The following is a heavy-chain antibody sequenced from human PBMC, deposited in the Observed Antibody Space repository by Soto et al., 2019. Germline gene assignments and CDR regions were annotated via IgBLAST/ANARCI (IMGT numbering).Heavy chain of an antibody. CDR2: IITAFGTT. CDR1: GDTFNSYV. V-gene: IGHV1-69*01. CDR3: TRSYGYTFGGSLDT. J-gene: IGHJ5*02. D-gene: IGHD5-18*01. Sequence: QVQLVQSGPAVTKPGSSVKVPCKASGDTFNSYVITWVRQAPGQGLEWLGGIITAFGTTSYAQNFQDRLTITADEAATTDHMELSSLTSDDTAMYYCTRSYGYTFGGSLDTWGQGTLVTVSS.